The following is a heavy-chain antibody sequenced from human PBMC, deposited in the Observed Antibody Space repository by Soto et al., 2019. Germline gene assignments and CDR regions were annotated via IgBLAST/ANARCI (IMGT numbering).Heavy chain of an antibody. V-gene: IGHV1-8*01. CDR2: MNPNSGNT. Sequence: ASVKVSCKASGYTFGNNDISWVRQATGQGLEWMGWMNPNSGNTGYAQKFQGRVSMTRNTSITTAYLELSSLRSDDTAIYYCARMATSGTLNWFDPWGQRTLVTVS. CDR3: ARMATSGTLNWFDP. J-gene: IGHJ5*02. CDR1: GYTFGNND.